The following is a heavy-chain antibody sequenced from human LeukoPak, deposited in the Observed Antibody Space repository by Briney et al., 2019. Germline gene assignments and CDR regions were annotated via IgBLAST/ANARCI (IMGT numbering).Heavy chain of an antibody. V-gene: IGHV4-39*01. CDR1: GGSISSSSYY. D-gene: IGHD2/OR15-2a*01. CDR3: GRYFSSGIHY. CDR2: IYYSGTT. Sequence: SETLSLTCTVSGGSISSSSYYWGWIRQPPGKGLEWIGSIYYSGTTYYSPSLKSRVTISVDTSKNQFSLKLSSVTAADTAVFYCGRYFSSGIHYWGHGTLITVSS. J-gene: IGHJ4*01.